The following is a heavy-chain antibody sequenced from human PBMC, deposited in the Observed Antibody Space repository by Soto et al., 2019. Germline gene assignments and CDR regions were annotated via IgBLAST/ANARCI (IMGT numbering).Heavy chain of an antibody. CDR1: GGTFSSYA. CDR3: ASCGGDCYSGWYFDL. V-gene: IGHV1-69*13. J-gene: IGHJ2*01. Sequence: SVKVSCKASGGTFSSYAISWVRQAPGQGLEWMGGIIPIFGTANYAQKFQGRVTITADESTSTAYMELSSLRSEDTTVYYCASCGGDCYSGWYFDLWGRGTLVTVSS. CDR2: IIPIFGTA. D-gene: IGHD2-21*02.